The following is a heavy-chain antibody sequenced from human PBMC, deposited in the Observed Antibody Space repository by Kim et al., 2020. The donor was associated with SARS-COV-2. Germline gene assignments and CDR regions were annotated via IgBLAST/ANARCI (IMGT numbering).Heavy chain of an antibody. CDR3: ARVDTIFGVVNWFDP. Sequence: PSLKSRVTISVDTSKNQFSLKLSSVTAADTAVYYGARVDTIFGVVNWFDPWGQGTLVTVSS. D-gene: IGHD3-3*01. V-gene: IGHV4-59*01. J-gene: IGHJ5*02.